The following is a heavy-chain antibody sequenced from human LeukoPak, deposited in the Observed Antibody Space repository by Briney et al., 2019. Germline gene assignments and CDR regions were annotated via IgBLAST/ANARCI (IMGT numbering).Heavy chain of an antibody. Sequence: GGSLRLSCAASGFTFSSYAMSWVRQAPGKGLDWVSAISGSGGSTYYADSVKGRFTISRDNSKNTLYLQMNSLRAEDTAVYYCAKGSLLWFGELLSQIDYWGQGTLVTVSS. CDR3: AKGSLLWFGELLSQIDY. V-gene: IGHV3-23*01. J-gene: IGHJ4*02. CDR1: GFTFSSYA. D-gene: IGHD3-10*01. CDR2: ISGSGGST.